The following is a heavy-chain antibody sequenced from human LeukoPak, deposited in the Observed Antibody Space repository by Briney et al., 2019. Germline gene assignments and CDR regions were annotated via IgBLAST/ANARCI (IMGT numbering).Heavy chain of an antibody. V-gene: IGHV1-18*01. J-gene: IGHJ4*02. Sequence: GASVKVSCKASGYTFTSYGISWVRQAPGQGLEWMGWISAYNGNTNYAQKLQRRVTMTTDTSTSTACMELRSLRSDDTAVYYCARAYRSLRYFDWLSKPDFDYWGQGTLVTVSS. CDR3: ARAYRSLRYFDWLSKPDFDY. D-gene: IGHD3-9*01. CDR2: ISAYNGNT. CDR1: GYTFTSYG.